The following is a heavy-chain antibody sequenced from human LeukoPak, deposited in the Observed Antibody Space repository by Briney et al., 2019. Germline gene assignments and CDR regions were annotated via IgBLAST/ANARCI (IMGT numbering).Heavy chain of an antibody. CDR3: ARDRGSGSYDY. J-gene: IGHJ4*02. V-gene: IGHV3-74*01. CDR1: GFSFSSYW. D-gene: IGHD1-26*01. CDR2: ISIDGSTT. Sequence: GGSLRLSCAASGFSFSSYWMHCVRQAPGKGLVWFSRISIDGSTTNYADSVKGRFTNSRDNAKNTLYLQMNSLRAEDTAVYYCARDRGSGSYDYWGQGTLVTVSS.